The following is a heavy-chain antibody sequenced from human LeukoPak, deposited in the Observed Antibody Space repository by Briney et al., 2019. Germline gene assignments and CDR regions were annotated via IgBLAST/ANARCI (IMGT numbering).Heavy chain of an antibody. CDR3: ARDGYNYGLDRFDY. CDR1: GGSISSYY. J-gene: IGHJ4*02. CDR2: IYYSGST. V-gene: IGHV4-59*12. D-gene: IGHD1-1*01. Sequence: SETLSLTCTVSGGSISSYYWSWIRQPPGKGLEWIGYIYYSGSTNYNPSLKSRVTISVDTSKNQFSLRLSSVTAVDTAIYYCARDGYNYGLDRFDYWGQGTLVTVSS.